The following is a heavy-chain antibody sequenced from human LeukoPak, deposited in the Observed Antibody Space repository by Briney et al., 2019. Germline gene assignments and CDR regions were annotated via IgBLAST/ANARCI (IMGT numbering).Heavy chain of an antibody. D-gene: IGHD5-12*01. V-gene: IGHV1-18*01. CDR3: ARDRVDGCYDGFDY. CDR2: ISAYNGNT. Sequence: ASVKVSCKASGYSFTSHGISWVRQAPGQGLEWMGWISAYNGNTNYAQKLQGRVTMTTDTSTSTAYMELRSLRSDDTAVYYCARDRVDGCYDGFDYWGQGTLVTVSS. CDR1: GYSFTSHG. J-gene: IGHJ4*02.